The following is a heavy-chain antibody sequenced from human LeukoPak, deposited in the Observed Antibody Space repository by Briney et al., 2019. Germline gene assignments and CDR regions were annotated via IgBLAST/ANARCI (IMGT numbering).Heavy chain of an antibody. CDR3: ARLNYYDHVPEARFDY. Sequence: SQTLSLTCTVSGGSISSGGYYRSWIRQPPGKGLEWIGYIYHSGSTYYNPSLKSRVTISVDTSKNQFSLKLSSVTAADTAVYYCARLNYYDHVPEARFDYWGQGTLVTVSS. V-gene: IGHV4-30-2*01. CDR1: GGSISSGGYY. D-gene: IGHD3-22*01. CDR2: IYHSGST. J-gene: IGHJ4*02.